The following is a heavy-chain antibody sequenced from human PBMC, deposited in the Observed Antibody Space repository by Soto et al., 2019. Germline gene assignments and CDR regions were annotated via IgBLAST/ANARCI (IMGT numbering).Heavy chain of an antibody. CDR1: GYTFTSYD. V-gene: IGHV1-8*01. J-gene: IGHJ3*02. D-gene: IGHD3-22*01. CDR3: ARGPSRYDSSGYFRDDAFDI. Sequence: ASVKVSCKASGYTFTSYDINWVRQATGQGLEWMGWMNPNSGNTGYAQKFQGRVTMTRNTSISTAYMELSSLRSEDMAVYYCARGPSRYDSSGYFRDDAFDIWGQGTMVTVSS. CDR2: MNPNSGNT.